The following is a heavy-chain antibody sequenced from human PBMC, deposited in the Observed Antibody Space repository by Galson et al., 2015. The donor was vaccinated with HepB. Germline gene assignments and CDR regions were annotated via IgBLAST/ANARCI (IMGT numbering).Heavy chain of an antibody. Sequence: SLRLSCAASGFTFSSYDMHWVRQAPGKGLEWVAVIWYDGSNKYYADSVKGRFTISRDNSKNTLYLQMNSLRAEDTAVYYCARDLYPAYYMDVWGKGTTVTVSS. CDR2: IWYDGSNK. V-gene: IGHV3-33*01. CDR1: GFTFSSYD. J-gene: IGHJ6*03. D-gene: IGHD5/OR15-5a*01. CDR3: ARDLYPAYYMDV.